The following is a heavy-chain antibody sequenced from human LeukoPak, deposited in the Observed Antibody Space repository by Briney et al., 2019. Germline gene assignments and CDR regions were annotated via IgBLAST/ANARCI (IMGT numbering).Heavy chain of an antibody. D-gene: IGHD3-3*01. V-gene: IGHV4-34*01. CDR2: INHSGST. Sequence: SETLSLTCAVYGGSFSGYYWSWIRQPPGKGLERIGEINHSGSTNYNPSLKSRVTISVDTSKNQFSLKLSSVTAADTAVYYCARRLTYYDFWSGYRYFDYWGQGTLVTVSS. CDR1: GGSFSGYY. CDR3: ARRLTYYDFWSGYRYFDY. J-gene: IGHJ4*02.